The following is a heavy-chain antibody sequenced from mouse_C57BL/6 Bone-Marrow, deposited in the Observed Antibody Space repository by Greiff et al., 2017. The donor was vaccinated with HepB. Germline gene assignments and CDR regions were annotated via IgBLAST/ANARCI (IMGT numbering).Heavy chain of an antibody. CDR2: IDPENGDT. D-gene: IGHD2-5*01. J-gene: IGHJ3*01. CDR3: TTGDSNYEAWFAY. CDR1: GFNIKDDY. Sequence: VQLKESGAELVRPGASVKLSCTASGFNIKDDYMHWVKQRPEQGLEWIGWIDPENGDTEYASKFQGKATITADTSSNTAYLQLSSLTSEDTAVYYCTTGDSNYEAWFAYWLQVTLVTVSA. V-gene: IGHV14-4*01.